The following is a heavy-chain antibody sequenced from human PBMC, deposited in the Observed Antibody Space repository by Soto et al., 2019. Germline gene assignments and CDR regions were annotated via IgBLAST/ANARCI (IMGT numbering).Heavy chain of an antibody. CDR2: ISPYNDQT. Sequence: QVQLVQSASEVMKPGASVKVSCKASGYTFIRYGITWVRQAPGQRLEWMGWISPYNDQTIYAQKLQGRVTMTADTATRTVYMKLRSLKSDDKAVYYCARGGYYDYVWGKLRHYGLDVWGQEPSVTVSS. CDR1: GYTFIRYG. D-gene: IGHD3-16*01. V-gene: IGHV1-18*01. J-gene: IGHJ6*02. CDR3: ARGGYYDYVWGKLRHYGLDV.